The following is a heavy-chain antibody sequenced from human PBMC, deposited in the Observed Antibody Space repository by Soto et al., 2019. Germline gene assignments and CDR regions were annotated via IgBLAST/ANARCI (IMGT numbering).Heavy chain of an antibody. CDR3: ARAGYSSGWNWFDP. CDR2: INPNSVGT. D-gene: IGHD6-19*01. CDR1: GYTFTGYY. Sequence: ASVKVSCKASGYTFTGYYMHWVRQAPGQGLEWMGWINPNSVGTNYAQKFQGWVTMTRDTSISTAYMELSRLRSDDTAVYYCARAGYSSGWNWFDPWGQGTLVTVSS. J-gene: IGHJ5*02. V-gene: IGHV1-2*04.